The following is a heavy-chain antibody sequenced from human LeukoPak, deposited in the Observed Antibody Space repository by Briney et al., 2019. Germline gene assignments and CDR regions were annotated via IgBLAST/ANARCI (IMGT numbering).Heavy chain of an antibody. CDR1: GFTFSSYS. V-gene: IGHV3-48*01. CDR2: ISSSGGTI. CDR3: ARDGSSYGLYGMDV. D-gene: IGHD5-18*01. J-gene: IGHJ6*02. Sequence: GGSLRLSCAASGFTFSSYSMNWVRQAPGRGLEWVSYISSSGGTIYYADSVKGRFTISRDNSKNTLYLQMNSLRAEDTAVYYCARDGSSYGLYGMDVWGQGTTVTVSS.